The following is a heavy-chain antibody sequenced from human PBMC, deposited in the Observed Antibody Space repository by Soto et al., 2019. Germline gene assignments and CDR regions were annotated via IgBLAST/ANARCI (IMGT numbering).Heavy chain of an antibody. D-gene: IGHD4-4*01. Sequence: EVQLVESGGGLVQPGGSLRLSCAASGFTFNNYWMHWVRQAPGKGLLWVSRIQSDGSSTDYADSVKGRFTISRDNAKNTLYLQMNSLRAEDTAVYYCARGGNPDYWGKGTLVTVSS. CDR2: IQSDGSST. V-gene: IGHV3-74*01. CDR3: ARGGNPDY. J-gene: IGHJ4*02. CDR1: GFTFNNYW.